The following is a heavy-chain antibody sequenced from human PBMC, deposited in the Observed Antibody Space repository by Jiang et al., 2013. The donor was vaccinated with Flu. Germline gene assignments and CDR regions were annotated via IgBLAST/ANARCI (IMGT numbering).Heavy chain of an antibody. Sequence: PGESLRISCKGSGYNFTNYWISWVRQMPGKGLEWMGRIDPSDSYSNYSPSFQGHVTISADKSISTAYLQWSSLKASDTAMYYCARQDYGDSSNWFDPWGQGTLVTVSS. CDR3: ARQDYGDSSNWFDP. V-gene: IGHV5-10-1*01. D-gene: IGHD4-17*01. J-gene: IGHJ5*02. CDR2: IDPSDSYS. CDR1: GYNFTNYW.